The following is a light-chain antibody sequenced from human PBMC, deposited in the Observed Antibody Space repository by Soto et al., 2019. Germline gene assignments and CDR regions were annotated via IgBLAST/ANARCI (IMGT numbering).Light chain of an antibody. CDR3: QQYNNRPPDT. V-gene: IGKV3-15*01. Sequence: EIVMTKSPATLSVSPEERATLSCRASQSVNSNLAWYQQKPGQAHRLLIYGASTRAVGIPARFSGSGSGTEFSLTISSLQSEDFAVYYCQQYNNRPPDTFGQGTKLEIK. CDR1: QSVNSN. CDR2: GAS. J-gene: IGKJ2*01.